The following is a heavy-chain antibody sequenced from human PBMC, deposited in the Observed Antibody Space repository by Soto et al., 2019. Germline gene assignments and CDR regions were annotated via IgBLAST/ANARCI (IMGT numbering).Heavy chain of an antibody. V-gene: IGHV3-23*01. CDR3: AKERGFTMIVAGPFDY. J-gene: IGHJ4*02. CDR2: ISGSGGST. D-gene: IGHD3-22*01. CDR1: GFTFSSYA. Sequence: GGSLRLSCAASGFTFSSYAMSWVRQAPGKGLEWVSAISGSGGSTYYADSVKGRFTISRDNSKNTLYLQMNSLRAEDTAVYYCAKERGFTMIVAGPFDYWGQGTLVTVSS.